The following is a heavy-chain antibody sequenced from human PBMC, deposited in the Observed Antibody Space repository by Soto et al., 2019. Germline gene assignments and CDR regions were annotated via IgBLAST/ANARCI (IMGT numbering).Heavy chain of an antibody. CDR1: GDTFTDSS. J-gene: IGHJ4*02. V-gene: IGHV1-2*02. Sequence: ASVKVSCKTSGDTFTDSSMHWVRQAPGQGLEWMGWINLNSGDTNYAEKFRGRVTMTRDTSIITAYMELTRLKSDDTAAYYCARDLGGYDLYGPDEWGQGTLVTVSS. D-gene: IGHD5-12*01. CDR3: ARDLGGYDLYGPDE. CDR2: INLNSGDT.